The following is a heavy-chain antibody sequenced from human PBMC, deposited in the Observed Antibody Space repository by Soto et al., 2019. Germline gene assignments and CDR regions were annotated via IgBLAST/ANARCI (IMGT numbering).Heavy chain of an antibody. CDR2: MYHSGST. Sequence: TLSLSCAVCGYSIRSVGSSRSLSRQPPGKGLEWIGYMYHSGSTYYNPSLKSRVTISIDRSKNQFSLKLSSVTAADTAVYYCARTYYDFWSGYWRWFDPWGQG. CDR3: ARTYYDFWSGYWRWFDP. J-gene: IGHJ5*02. V-gene: IGHV4-30-2*02. CDR1: GYSIRSVGSS. D-gene: IGHD3-3*01.